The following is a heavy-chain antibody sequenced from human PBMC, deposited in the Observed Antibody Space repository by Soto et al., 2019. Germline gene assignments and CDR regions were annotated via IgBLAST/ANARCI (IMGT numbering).Heavy chain of an antibody. CDR3: AKVGGTSHPPIPVDY. J-gene: IGHJ4*02. D-gene: IGHD2-2*02. CDR2: FSGSGGST. V-gene: IGHV3-23*01. Sequence: EVQLLESGGGLVQPGGSLRLSCEASGFTFSAYAMNWLRQAPGKGLEWVSAFSGSGGSTYYADSVKGRFTISRDNSKNTLYLQMNSLRAEDTAVYYCAKVGGTSHPPIPVDYWGQGTLVTVSS. CDR1: GFTFSAYA.